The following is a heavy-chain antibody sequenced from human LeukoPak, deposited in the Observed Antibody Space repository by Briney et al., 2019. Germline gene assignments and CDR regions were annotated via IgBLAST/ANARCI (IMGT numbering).Heavy chain of an antibody. V-gene: IGHV3-23*01. D-gene: IGHD3-9*01. CDR3: AKVVGLRYFDWLSIGYFQH. CDR2: ISGSGGST. Sequence: PGGSLRLSCAASGFTFSNYAMSWVRQAPGKGLEWVSAISGSGGSTYYADSVKGRFTISRDNSKNTLYLQMNSLRAEDTAVYYCAKVVGLRYFDWLSIGYFQHWGQGTLVTVSS. CDR1: GFTFSNYA. J-gene: IGHJ1*01.